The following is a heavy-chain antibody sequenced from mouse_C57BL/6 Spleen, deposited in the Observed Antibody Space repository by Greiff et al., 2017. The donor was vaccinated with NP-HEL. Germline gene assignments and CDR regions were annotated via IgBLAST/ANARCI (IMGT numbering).Heavy chain of an antibody. CDR2: FYPGSGSI. CDR1: GYTFTEYT. Sequence: VQLQQPGAELVKPGASVKLSCKASGYTFTEYTIHWVKQRPGQGLEWIGGFYPGSGSIKYNEKFKDKATLTADKSSSTVYMELSRLTSEDSAVYFCARPRDDDYDLGWLAYWGQGTLVTVSA. CDR3: ARPRDDDYDLGWLAY. V-gene: IGHV1-62-2*01. J-gene: IGHJ3*01. D-gene: IGHD2-4*01.